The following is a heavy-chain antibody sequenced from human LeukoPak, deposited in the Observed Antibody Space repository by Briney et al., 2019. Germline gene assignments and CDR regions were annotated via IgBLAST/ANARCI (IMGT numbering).Heavy chain of an antibody. CDR1: GFTLTWHA. J-gene: IGHJ4*02. CDR2: IHHNGDIT. V-gene: IGHV3-64D*06. CDR3: VRDKSGTYSFDY. Sequence: GGSLRLSCSASGFTLTWHAMHWVRQAPGKALEYVSFIHHNGDITSYADSVRGRFTVSRDNSKNTPFLELSSLRTDDTAVYYCVRDKSGTYSFDYWGQGTLVTVSS. D-gene: IGHD1-26*01.